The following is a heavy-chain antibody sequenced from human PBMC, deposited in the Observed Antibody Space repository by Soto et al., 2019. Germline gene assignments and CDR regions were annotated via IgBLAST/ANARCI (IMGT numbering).Heavy chain of an antibody. CDR2: INHSGST. CDR3: VRSYSRSSPLYFDY. CDR1: GGSFSGYY. V-gene: IGHV4-34*01. Sequence: SETLSLTCAVYGGSFSGYYWSWIRQPPGKGLEWTGEINHSGSTNYNPSLKSRVTISVDTSKNQFSLKLSSVTAADTAVYYCVRSYSRSSPLYFDYWGQGTLVTV. D-gene: IGHD6-6*01. J-gene: IGHJ4*02.